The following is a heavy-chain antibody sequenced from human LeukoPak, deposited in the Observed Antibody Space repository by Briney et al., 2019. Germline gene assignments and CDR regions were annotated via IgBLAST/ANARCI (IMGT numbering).Heavy chain of an antibody. Sequence: PSETLSLTCTVSGGSISSSIYYWVWIRQPPEKGLEWIGSIYYSGNTYYNPSLKSRVTISVDTSKNQLSLKLSSVTAADTAVYYCARRPRNSGTNDGPSGLDYWGQETLVTVSS. CDR3: ARRPRNSGTNDGPSGLDY. V-gene: IGHV4-39*07. CDR2: IYYSGNT. CDR1: GGSISSSIYY. J-gene: IGHJ4*02. D-gene: IGHD1-26*01.